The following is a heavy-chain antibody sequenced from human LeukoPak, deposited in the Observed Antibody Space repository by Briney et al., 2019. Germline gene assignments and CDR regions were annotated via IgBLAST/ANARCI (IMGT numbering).Heavy chain of an antibody. J-gene: IGHJ4*02. Sequence: SETLSLTCAVYGGSFSGYYWSWIRQPPGKGLEWIGSIYYSGSTYYNPSLKSRVTISVDTSKNQFSLKLSSVTAADTAVYYCARVGFPSGETGTTFDYWGQGTLVTVSS. CDR3: ARVGFPSGETGTTFDY. CDR1: GGSFSGYY. V-gene: IGHV4-34*01. CDR2: IYYSGST. D-gene: IGHD1-1*01.